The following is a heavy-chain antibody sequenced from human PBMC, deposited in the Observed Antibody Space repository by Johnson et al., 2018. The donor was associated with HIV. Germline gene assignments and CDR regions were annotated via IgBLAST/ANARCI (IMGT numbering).Heavy chain of an antibody. D-gene: IGHD6-13*01. CDR2: IWYDGSNN. CDR1: GFTFSSYG. Sequence: QVQLVESGGGVVQPGRSLRLSCAASGFTFSSYGMHWVRQAPGKGLEWVAVIWYDGSNNYYIESVKGRFTISRDNAKNSLYLQMNSLRAEDTAVYYCARFGLAAAGDGAFDIWGQGTMVTVSS. V-gene: IGHV3-33*01. CDR3: ARFGLAAAGDGAFDI. J-gene: IGHJ3*02.